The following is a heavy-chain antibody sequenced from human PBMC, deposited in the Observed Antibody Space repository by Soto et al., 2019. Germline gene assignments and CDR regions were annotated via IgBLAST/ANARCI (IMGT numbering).Heavy chain of an antibody. Sequence: SQTLSLTCAISGDSVSSNSAAWNWIRQSPSRGLEWLGRTYYRSKWYNDYAVSVKSRITINPDTSKNQFSLQLNSVTPEDTAVSYCARDRDTMVREVITPNYYYYGMDVWGQGTTVTVSS. V-gene: IGHV6-1*01. D-gene: IGHD3-10*01. CDR1: GDSVSSNSAA. CDR2: TYYRSKWYN. CDR3: ARDRDTMVREVITPNYYYYGMDV. J-gene: IGHJ6*02.